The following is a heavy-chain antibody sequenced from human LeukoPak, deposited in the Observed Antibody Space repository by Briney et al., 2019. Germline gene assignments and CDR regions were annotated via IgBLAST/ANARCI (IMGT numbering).Heavy chain of an antibody. CDR2: FSGSGNST. J-gene: IGHJ4*02. V-gene: IGHV3-23*01. CDR1: GFTFSSYE. Sequence: GGSLRLPCAASGFTFSSYEMNWVRQAPGKGLEWVSAFSGSGNSTYYADSVKGRFTISRDNSKNTLYLQVNSLRAEDTAVYYCAKDLYDSSSYIQYYFDCWGQGTLVTVSS. D-gene: IGHD3-22*01. CDR3: AKDLYDSSSYIQYYFDC.